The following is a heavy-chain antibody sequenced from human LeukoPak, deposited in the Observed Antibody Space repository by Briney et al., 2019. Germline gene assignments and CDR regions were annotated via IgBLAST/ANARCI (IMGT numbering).Heavy chain of an antibody. Sequence: GGSLRLSCAASGFTFSSYSMNWVRQAPGKGLEWVSSISSSSSYIYYADSVKGRFTISRDNAKNSLYLQMNSLRAEDTAVYYCARNFYGSGSYNTDDYWGQGTLVTVSS. CDR3: ARNFYGSGSYNTDDY. CDR1: GFTFSSYS. CDR2: ISSSSSYI. J-gene: IGHJ4*02. D-gene: IGHD3-10*01. V-gene: IGHV3-21*01.